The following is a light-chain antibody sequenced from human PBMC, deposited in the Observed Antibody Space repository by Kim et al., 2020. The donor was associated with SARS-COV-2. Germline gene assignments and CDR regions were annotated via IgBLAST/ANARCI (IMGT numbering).Light chain of an antibody. Sequence: QSALTQPASVSGSPGQSITISCTGTSSDVGSYNLVSWYQQHPGKAPKLMIYEVSKRPSGVSNRFSGSKSGNTASLTISGPQAEDEADYYCCSYAGSSNLVFGGGTQLTVL. V-gene: IGLV2-23*02. CDR2: EVS. J-gene: IGLJ2*01. CDR3: CSYAGSSNLV. CDR1: SSDVGSYNL.